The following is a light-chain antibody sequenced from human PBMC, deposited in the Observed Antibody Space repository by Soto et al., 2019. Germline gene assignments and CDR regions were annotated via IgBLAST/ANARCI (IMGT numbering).Light chain of an antibody. Sequence: QSVLTQPPSVSGAPGQRVTISCTGSSSNIGAGYDVHWYQQLPGTAPKLLIYGKNNRPSGVPDRFSGSKSGTSASLAITGLQAEDEADYYCQSYDSSLSVVFGGGTKVTVL. CDR2: GKN. CDR1: SSNIGAGYD. CDR3: QSYDSSLSVV. J-gene: IGLJ2*01. V-gene: IGLV1-40*01.